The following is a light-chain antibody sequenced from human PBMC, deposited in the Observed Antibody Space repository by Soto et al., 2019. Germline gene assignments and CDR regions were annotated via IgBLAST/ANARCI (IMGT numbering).Light chain of an antibody. V-gene: IGKV3-20*01. CDR1: QSVSSSY. CDR3: QQYGSSPMYT. CDR2: GAS. Sequence: EIVLTQSPGTLSLSPGERATLSCRASQSVSSSYLAWYQQKPGQAPRLLIYGASSRATGIPDRFSSSGSGTDFTLTISILEPEDFAVYYCQQYGSSPMYTFGQGTKLEIK. J-gene: IGKJ2*01.